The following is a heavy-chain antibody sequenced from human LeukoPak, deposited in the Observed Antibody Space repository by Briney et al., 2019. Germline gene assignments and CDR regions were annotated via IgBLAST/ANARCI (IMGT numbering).Heavy chain of an antibody. D-gene: IGHD3-10*01. CDR1: GFTFNTYW. CDR3: ARHGSRRGAWFDP. CDR2: IKQDGSEK. V-gene: IGHV3-7*01. J-gene: IGHJ5*02. Sequence: GGSLRLSCAASGFTFNTYWMNWVRQAPGKGLEWVANIKQDGSEKSYVDSAKGRFTISRDNAKNSLYLQMNSLRAEDTAVYYCARHGSRRGAWFDPWGQGTLVTVSS.